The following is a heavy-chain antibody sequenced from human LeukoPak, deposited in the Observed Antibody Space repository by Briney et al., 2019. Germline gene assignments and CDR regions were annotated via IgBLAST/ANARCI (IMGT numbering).Heavy chain of an antibody. Sequence: GGSLRLSCASSGFTFSSYAMHWVRQAPGKGLEYVSAISSNGGSTYYANSVKGRFTISRDNSKNTLYLQMGSLRAEDMAVYYCARRLDYWGQGTLVTVSS. CDR1: GFTFSSYA. CDR2: ISSNGGST. V-gene: IGHV3-64*01. CDR3: ARRLDY. J-gene: IGHJ4*02.